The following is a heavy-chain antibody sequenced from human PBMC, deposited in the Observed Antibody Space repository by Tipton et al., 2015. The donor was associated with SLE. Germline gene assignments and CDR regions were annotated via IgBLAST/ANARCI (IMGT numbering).Heavy chain of an antibody. Sequence: SLRLSCAASGFTFDYSAMHWVRQAPGKGLAGVSGITWNSGGIIYADSVKGRFTISRDNAKKSLYLQMNSLRTEDTALYYCAKLIGGTGRYQGIDGFDLWGQGTMVTVST. J-gene: IGHJ3*01. V-gene: IGHV3-9*01. D-gene: IGHD1-26*01. CDR3: AKLIGGTGRYQGIDGFDL. CDR2: ITWNSGGI. CDR1: GFTFDYSA.